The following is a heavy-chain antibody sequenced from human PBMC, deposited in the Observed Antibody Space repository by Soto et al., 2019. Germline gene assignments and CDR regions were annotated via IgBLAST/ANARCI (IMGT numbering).Heavy chain of an antibody. CDR2: ISGSGGST. CDR3: AVVPADNKLYYYGRDV. V-gene: IGHV3-23*01. Sequence: GGSLRLSCAASGFTFSSYAMSWVRQAPGKGLKWVSAISGSGGSTYYADSVKGRFTISRDNSKNTLYLQMNSLRAEDTAVYYCAVVPADNKLYYYGRDVWGQGTTVTDSS. CDR1: GFTFSSYA. D-gene: IGHD2-2*01. J-gene: IGHJ6*02.